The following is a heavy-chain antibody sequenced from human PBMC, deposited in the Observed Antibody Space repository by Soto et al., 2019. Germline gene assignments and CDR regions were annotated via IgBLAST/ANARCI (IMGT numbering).Heavy chain of an antibody. Sequence: PVGSLRLSCVASGFTFSDYVMTWVRQAPEKGLEWVSTISVGGGSAYYADSVKGRFAISRDNSKNTLYLQLNSLRAEDTAVYYSVKDRAKQRILGLRLDPWGQGNRVTV. CDR2: ISVGGGSA. CDR3: VKDRAKQRILGLRLDP. J-gene: IGHJ5*02. V-gene: IGHV3-23*01. D-gene: IGHD5-18*01. CDR1: GFTFSDYV.